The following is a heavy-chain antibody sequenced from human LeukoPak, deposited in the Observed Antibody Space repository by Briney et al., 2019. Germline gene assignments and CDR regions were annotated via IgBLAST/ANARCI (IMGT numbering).Heavy chain of an antibody. J-gene: IGHJ6*02. CDR2: ISAYNGNT. CDR1: GYTFTSYG. D-gene: IGHD2-15*01. V-gene: IGHV1-18*01. Sequence: ASVKVSCKASGYTFTSYGISWVRQAPGQGLEWMGWISAYNGNTNYAQKLQGRVTMTTDTSTSTAYMELRSLRSDDTAVYYCARARGVYCSGGSCSTTLGYYGMDVWGQGTTVTVSS. CDR3: ARARGVYCSGGSCSTTLGYYGMDV.